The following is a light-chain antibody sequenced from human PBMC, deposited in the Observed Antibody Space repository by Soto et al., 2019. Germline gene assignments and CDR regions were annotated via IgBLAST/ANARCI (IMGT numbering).Light chain of an antibody. CDR3: QQYNNWPT. CDR2: DAS. V-gene: IGKV3D-15*01. Sequence: MVTQSPVTLSLYPGERATLSCRASQSVRTYLAWYQVKPGQAPRLLIYDASRWASGVPARFSGSGSGTEFTLTISSLQSEDFAVYYCQQYNNWPTFGQGTKVDIK. CDR1: QSVRTY. J-gene: IGKJ1*01.